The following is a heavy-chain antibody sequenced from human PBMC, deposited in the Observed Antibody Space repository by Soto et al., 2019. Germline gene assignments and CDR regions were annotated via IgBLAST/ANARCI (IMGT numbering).Heavy chain of an antibody. CDR1: GYTFISFS. CDR3: ARGRGYSVGSNGVDV. Sequence: QVPLVQSGAQVKTPGASVKVSCKASGYTFISFSIHWLRQAPGQRPEWMGWITAGNDNTYFSQKFQGRDTITRDTSVNTVYMEVRSLRSEDTAVYYCARGRGYSVGSNGVDVWGQGTTVIVSS. D-gene: IGHD5-18*01. CDR2: ITAGNDNT. V-gene: IGHV1-3*01. J-gene: IGHJ6*02.